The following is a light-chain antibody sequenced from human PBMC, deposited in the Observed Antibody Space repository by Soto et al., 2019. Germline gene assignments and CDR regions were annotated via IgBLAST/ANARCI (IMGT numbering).Light chain of an antibody. CDR1: QSVNSN. CDR3: QEYNTWPWT. V-gene: IGKV3-15*01. J-gene: IGKJ1*01. CDR2: GAS. Sequence: ETVMTQSPATLSVSPGERATFSCRASQSVNSNLAWYQQKLGQAPRVLIYGASTRATGIPDRFSGSGSGTEFILTISSLQSEDFAVYYCQEYNTWPWTFGQGTKVEIK.